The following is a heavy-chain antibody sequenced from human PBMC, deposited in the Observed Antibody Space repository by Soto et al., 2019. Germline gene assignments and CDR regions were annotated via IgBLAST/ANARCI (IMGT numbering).Heavy chain of an antibody. CDR2: INSDGSTT. CDR3: ARTSSQTPGDYDY. J-gene: IGHJ4*02. D-gene: IGHD4-17*01. Sequence: EVQLVESGGGLVQPGGSLRLSCAASGFTFGGYWMHWVRQPPGKGLVWVSRINSDGSTTTYADSVKGRFTISRDNAKNTLFLQMNSLRAEDTAVYYCARTSSQTPGDYDYWGQGTLVTVSS. V-gene: IGHV3-74*01. CDR1: GFTFGGYW.